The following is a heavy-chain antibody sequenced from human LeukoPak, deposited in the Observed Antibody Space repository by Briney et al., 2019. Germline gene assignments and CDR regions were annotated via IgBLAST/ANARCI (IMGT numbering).Heavy chain of an antibody. V-gene: IGHV3-53*01. CDR2: IYSGGGT. Sequence: GGSLRLSCAVSGLIVSTNYMSWVRQAPGKGLEWVSVIYSGGGTYYADSVRGRFTISRDNSKSTLYLQMNSLRAEDTAVYYCARDRSRNWFDPWGQGTLVTVSS. CDR1: GLIVSTNY. CDR3: ARDRSRNWFDP. J-gene: IGHJ5*02.